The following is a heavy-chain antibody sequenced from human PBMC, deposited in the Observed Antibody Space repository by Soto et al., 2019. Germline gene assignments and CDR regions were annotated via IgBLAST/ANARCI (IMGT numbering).Heavy chain of an antibody. V-gene: IGHV3-23*01. CDR1: GFTFSSYA. J-gene: IGHJ4*02. CDR2: ISGSGGST. Sequence: EVQLLESGGGLVQPGGSLRLSCAASGFTFSSYAMSWVRQAPGKGLEWVSAISGSGGSTYYADSVKGWFTISRDNSKITLYLQMNSVRAEDTGVDYCAKEGEHSSGWTNLDYWGQGTLVTVSS. CDR3: AKEGEHSSGWTNLDY. D-gene: IGHD6-19*01.